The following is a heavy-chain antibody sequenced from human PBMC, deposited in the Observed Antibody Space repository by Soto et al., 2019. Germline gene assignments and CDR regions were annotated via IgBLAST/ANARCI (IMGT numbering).Heavy chain of an antibody. D-gene: IGHD5-18*01. V-gene: IGHV1-69*06. CDR3: ARDLWYSYGGNSFNFDY. J-gene: IGHJ4*02. CDR1: GGTFSSYA. Sequence: SVKVSCKASGGTFSSYAISWVRQAPGQGLEWMGGIIPIFGTANYAQKFQGRVTITADKSTSTAYMELSSLRSEDTAVYYCARDLWYSYGGNSFNFDYWGQGTLVTVPQ. CDR2: IIPIFGTA.